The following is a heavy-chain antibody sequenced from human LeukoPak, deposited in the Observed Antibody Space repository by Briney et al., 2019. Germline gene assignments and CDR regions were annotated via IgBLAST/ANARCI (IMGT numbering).Heavy chain of an antibody. J-gene: IGHJ4*02. CDR1: GYTFTSYG. Sequence: EASVKVSCKASGYTFTSYGISWVRQAPGQGLEWMGWISTYSGNTNYAQNLQGRVTMTTDTSTSTAYMELRSLRSDVTAVYYCARRMGATHFDYWGQGTLVTVSS. D-gene: IGHD1-26*01. CDR2: ISTYSGNT. V-gene: IGHV1-18*01. CDR3: ARRMGATHFDY.